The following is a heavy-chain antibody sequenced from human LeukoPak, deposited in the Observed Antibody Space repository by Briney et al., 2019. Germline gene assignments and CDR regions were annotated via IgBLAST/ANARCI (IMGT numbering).Heavy chain of an antibody. CDR3: ARQWELRGWFDP. V-gene: IGHV4-61*01. CDR1: GGSVSSGSYY. CDR2: IYYSGST. D-gene: IGHD1-26*01. J-gene: IGHJ5*02. Sequence: PSETLSLTCTVSGGSVSSGSYYWSWIRQPPGKGLEWIGYIYYSGSTNYNPSLKSRVTISVDTSKNQFSLKLSSVTAADTAVYYCARQWELRGWFDPWGQGTLVTVSS.